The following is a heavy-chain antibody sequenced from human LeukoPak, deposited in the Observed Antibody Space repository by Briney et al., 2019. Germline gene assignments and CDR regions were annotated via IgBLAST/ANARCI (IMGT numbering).Heavy chain of an antibody. V-gene: IGHV1-3*01. CDR2: INAGNGNT. CDR1: GYTFTSYA. J-gene: IGHJ6*02. Sequence: ASVKVSCKASGYTFTSYAMHWVRQAPGQRLEWMGWINAGNGNTKYSQKFQGRVTITRDTSASTAYMELSSLRSEDTAVYYCATTGPQYGSGSYYAYYYYGMDVWGRGTTVTVSS. CDR3: ATTGPQYGSGSYYAYYYYGMDV. D-gene: IGHD3-10*01.